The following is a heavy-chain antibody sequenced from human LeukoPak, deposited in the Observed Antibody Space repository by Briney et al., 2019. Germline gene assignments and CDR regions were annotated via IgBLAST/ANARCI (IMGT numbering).Heavy chain of an antibody. Sequence: GGSLRLSCAASGFTFSNHWMSWVRQAPGKGLEWVANIKEDGGELNYVDSVKGRFTISRDNAKQSLFLQMNSLRAEDTAVYYCARAAAFTAMVTYGYYMDVWGKGTTVTVSS. D-gene: IGHD5-18*01. V-gene: IGHV3-7*01. CDR3: ARAAAFTAMVTYGYYMDV. J-gene: IGHJ6*03. CDR1: GFTFSNHW. CDR2: IKEDGGEL.